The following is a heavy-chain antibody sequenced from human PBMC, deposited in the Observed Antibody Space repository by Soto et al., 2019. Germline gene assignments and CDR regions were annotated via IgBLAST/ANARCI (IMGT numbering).Heavy chain of an antibody. CDR1: GFTVSSYA. CDR2: ISYDGSNK. Sequence: GGSLRLSCAASGFTVSSYAMHWVRQAPGKGLEWVAVISYDGSNKYYADSVKGRFTISRDNSKNTLYLQMNSLRAEDTAVYYCAXAWRTGTTRYYYYGMDVWGQGTTVTVSS. V-gene: IGHV3-30-3*01. J-gene: IGHJ6*02. D-gene: IGHD1-7*01. CDR3: AXAWRTGTTRYYYYGMDV.